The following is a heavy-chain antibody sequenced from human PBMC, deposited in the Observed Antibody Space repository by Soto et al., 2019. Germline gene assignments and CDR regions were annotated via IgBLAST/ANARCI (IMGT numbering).Heavy chain of an antibody. CDR3: ARSARAGAPDY. V-gene: IGHV1-69*02. D-gene: IGHD1-26*01. CDR1: GGTFSSYT. Sequence: QVQLVQSGAEVKKPGSSVKVSCKASGGTFSSYTISWVRQAPGQGLEWMGRIIPILGIANYAQKFQGRVTITADKSTSTDYMELSSLRSEDTAVYYCARSARAGAPDYLGQGTLVTVSS. CDR2: IIPILGIA. J-gene: IGHJ4*02.